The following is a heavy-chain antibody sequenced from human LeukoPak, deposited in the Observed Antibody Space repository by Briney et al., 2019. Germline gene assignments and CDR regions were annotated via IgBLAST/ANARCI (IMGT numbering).Heavy chain of an antibody. Sequence: ASVKVSCKASGGTFSSYAISWVRQAPGQGLEWMGRINPNSGGTNYAQKFQGRVTMTRDTSISTAYMELSRLRSDDTAVYYCAREAVAGNVHWGQGTLVTVSS. CDR2: INPNSGGT. D-gene: IGHD6-19*01. J-gene: IGHJ4*02. CDR3: AREAVAGNVH. CDR1: GGTFSSYA. V-gene: IGHV1-2*06.